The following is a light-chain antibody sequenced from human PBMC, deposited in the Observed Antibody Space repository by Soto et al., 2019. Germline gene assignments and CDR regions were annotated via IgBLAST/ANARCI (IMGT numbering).Light chain of an antibody. J-gene: IGKJ4*01. Sequence: DIVMTQSPDSLAASLGERATINCKSSQSVLSGSNNKNCLAWYQQKPGQPPKLLIYWASTRESGVPDRFSGSGSGTDFTLTINSLQAEDVAVYYCQQYYTTPLTFGGGTKVDIK. CDR3: QQYYTTPLT. CDR2: WAS. CDR1: QSVLSGSNNKNC. V-gene: IGKV4-1*01.